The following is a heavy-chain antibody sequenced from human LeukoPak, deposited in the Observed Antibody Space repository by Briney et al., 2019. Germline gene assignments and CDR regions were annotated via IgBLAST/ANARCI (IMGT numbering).Heavy chain of an antibody. CDR1: GYSFTSYW. V-gene: IGHV5-10-1*01. Sequence: GESLRISCKGSGYSFTSYWITWVRQMSGKGLEWMGRIGPSDSYTNYSPSFQGHVTISADKSISTAYLQWSSLKASDTAMYYCASRYSSSLGAFDIWGQGTMVTVSS. CDR3: ASRYSSSLGAFDI. CDR2: IGPSDSYT. J-gene: IGHJ3*02. D-gene: IGHD6-13*01.